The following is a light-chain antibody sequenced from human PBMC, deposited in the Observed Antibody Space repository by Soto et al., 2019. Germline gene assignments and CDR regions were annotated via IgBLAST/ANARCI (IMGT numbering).Light chain of an antibody. CDR2: GAS. V-gene: IGKV3D-15*01. CDR1: QSVSTN. Sequence: IAMTQSPATLSVSPGERATLSCRASQSVSTNLAWYQQKPGQSPRLLIYGASSRATGIPDRFSGSGSGTDFTLTISRLEPEDFAVYYCQQYNYWPRTFGQGTKVDIK. CDR3: QQYNYWPRT. J-gene: IGKJ1*01.